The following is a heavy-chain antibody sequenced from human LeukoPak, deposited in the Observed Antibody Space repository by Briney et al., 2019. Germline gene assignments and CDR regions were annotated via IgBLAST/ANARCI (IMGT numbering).Heavy chain of an antibody. Sequence: SETLSLTCTVSGGSVSSGSYYWSWIRQPPGKGLEWIGYIYYSGSTNYNPSLKSRVTLSVDTSKNQFSLKLSSVTAADTAVYYCARGLGYSYGYSDYWGQGTLVTVSS. J-gene: IGHJ4*02. V-gene: IGHV4-61*01. CDR1: GGSVSSGSYY. CDR2: IYYSGST. CDR3: ARGLGYSYGYSDY. D-gene: IGHD5-18*01.